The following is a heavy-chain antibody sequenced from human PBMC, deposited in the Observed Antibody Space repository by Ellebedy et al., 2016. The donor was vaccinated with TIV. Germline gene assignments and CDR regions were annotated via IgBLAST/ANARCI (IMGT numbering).Heavy chain of an antibody. CDR3: ARDHWSAGDY. CDR2: IKTDGSQT. Sequence: GESLKISCVASGFTFSSYWMHWVRQASGKGLVWVPRIKTDGSQTEYAESVKGRFTASRDNAKDTLFLQMNSLRVDDTAMYYCARDHWSAGDYWGQGTLVTVSS. D-gene: IGHD6-13*01. CDR1: GFTFSSYW. V-gene: IGHV3-74*01. J-gene: IGHJ4*02.